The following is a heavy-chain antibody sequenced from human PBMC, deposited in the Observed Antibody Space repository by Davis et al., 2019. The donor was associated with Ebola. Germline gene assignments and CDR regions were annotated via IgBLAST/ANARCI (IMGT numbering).Heavy chain of an antibody. D-gene: IGHD5-12*01. CDR2: IYYAGRT. J-gene: IGHJ6*02. Sequence: PSETLSLTCTVSGASVSTGSDYWSWIRQPPGKGLEWIGNIYYAGRTNYNPSLKGRVTISVDKSKNQISLKLSSVTAADTAVYYCARGAARYSGYDFTYYYYGMDVWGQGTTVTVSS. CDR3: ARGAARYSGYDFTYYYYGMDV. CDR1: GASVSTGSDY. V-gene: IGHV4-61*01.